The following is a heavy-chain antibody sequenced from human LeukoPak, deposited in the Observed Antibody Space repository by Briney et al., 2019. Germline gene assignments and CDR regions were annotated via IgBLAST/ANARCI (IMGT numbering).Heavy chain of an antibody. D-gene: IGHD3-3*01. Sequence: SVKVSCKASGGTFSIYTISWVRQAPGQGLEWMGGIIPIFGTANYAQKFQGRVTITADESTSTAYMELSSLRSEDTAVYYCARSVRGGYYNWFDPWGQGTLVTVSS. CDR1: GGTFSIYT. CDR3: ARSVRGGYYNWFDP. V-gene: IGHV1-69*13. J-gene: IGHJ5*02. CDR2: IIPIFGTA.